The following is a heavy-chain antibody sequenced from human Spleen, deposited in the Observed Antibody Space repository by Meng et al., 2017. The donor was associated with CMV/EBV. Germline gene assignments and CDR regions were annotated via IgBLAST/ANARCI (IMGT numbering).Heavy chain of an antibody. J-gene: IGHJ4*02. CDR1: GDSFSNYA. CDR3: ANSLGY. CDR2: MNPNSGNT. D-gene: IGHD3-16*01. V-gene: IGHV1-8*03. Sequence: ASVKVSCKASGDSFSNYAITWVRQAPGQGLEWMGGMNPNSGNTGYAQKFQGRVTITRNTSISTAYMELSSLRSEDTAVYYCANSLGYWGQGTLVTVSS.